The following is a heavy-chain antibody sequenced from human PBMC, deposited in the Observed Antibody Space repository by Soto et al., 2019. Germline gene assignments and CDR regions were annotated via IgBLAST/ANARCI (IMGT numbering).Heavy chain of an antibody. Sequence: GGSLRLSYAASGFTFSSYSMNWVRQAPGKGLEWVSYISSSSSTIYYADSVKGRFTISRDNAKNSLYLQMNSLRDEDTAVYYCARDTKPGNYGGKGAYAFDIWGQGTMVTVSS. V-gene: IGHV3-48*02. D-gene: IGHD4-17*01. CDR2: ISSSSSTI. CDR3: ARDTKPGNYGGKGAYAFDI. J-gene: IGHJ3*02. CDR1: GFTFSSYS.